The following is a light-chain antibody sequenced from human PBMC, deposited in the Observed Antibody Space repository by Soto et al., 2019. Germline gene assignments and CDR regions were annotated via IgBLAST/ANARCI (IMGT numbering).Light chain of an antibody. CDR1: GSDVGGYNY. V-gene: IGLV2-14*01. CDR3: SSFTSNRIYV. CDR2: GVS. Sequence: QSVLTQPASVSGSPGQSIAISCTGSGSDVGGYNYVSWYQQHPGKAPKLIIYGVSHRPSGVSTRFSASRSAYTASLTISGLQAEDEADYYCSSFTSNRIYVFGPGTKLTVL. J-gene: IGLJ1*01.